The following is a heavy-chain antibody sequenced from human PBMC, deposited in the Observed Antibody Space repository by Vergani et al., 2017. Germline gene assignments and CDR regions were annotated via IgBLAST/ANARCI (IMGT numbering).Heavy chain of an antibody. D-gene: IGHD5-12*01. CDR2: ISYDGSNK. CDR1: GFTFSSYA. V-gene: IGHV3-30-3*01. Sequence: QVQLVESGGGVVQPGRSLRLSCAASGFTFSSYAMHWVRQAPGKGLEWVAVISYDGSNKYYADSVKGRFTISRDNSKNTRYLQMNSLRAEDTAVYYCARDPDIVATDEFDYWGQGTLVTVSS. J-gene: IGHJ4*02. CDR3: ARDPDIVATDEFDY.